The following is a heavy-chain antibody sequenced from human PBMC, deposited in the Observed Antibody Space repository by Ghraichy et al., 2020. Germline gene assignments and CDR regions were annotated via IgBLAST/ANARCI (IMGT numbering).Heavy chain of an antibody. CDR3: ARDSCTDGVCSYWYFDL. D-gene: IGHD2-8*01. V-gene: IGHV4-4*07. J-gene: IGHJ2*01. CDR2: IYNSGAT. Sequence: SETLSLTCVVSGGSISTYYWSWIRQPAGGGLEWIGRIYNSGATNYNPSLKSRVTMSIDTSKNQFSLKLRSVTAADTAVYYCARDSCTDGVCSYWYFDLWGRGTLVTVSS. CDR1: GGSISTYY.